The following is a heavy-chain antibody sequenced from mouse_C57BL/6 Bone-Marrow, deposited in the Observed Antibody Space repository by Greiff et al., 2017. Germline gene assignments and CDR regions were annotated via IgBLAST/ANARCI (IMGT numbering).Heavy chain of an antibody. D-gene: IGHD1-1*02. V-gene: IGHV1-55*01. J-gene: IGHJ2*01. CDR3: ARRKHKVGKFDY. CDR2: IYPGSGST. Sequence: QVQLQQPGAELVKPGASVKMSCKASGYTFTSYWLTWVKQRPGQGLEWIGDIYPGSGSTNYNEKFKSKATLTVDTSSSTAYMQLSSLPSEDSAVYYCARRKHKVGKFDYWGQGTTLTVSS. CDR1: GYTFTSYW.